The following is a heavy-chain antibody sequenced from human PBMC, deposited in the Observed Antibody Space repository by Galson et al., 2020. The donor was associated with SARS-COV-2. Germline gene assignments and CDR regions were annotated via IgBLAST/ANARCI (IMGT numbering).Heavy chain of an antibody. D-gene: IGHD3-10*01. Sequence: ASVKVSCKVSGYTLTELSMHWVRQAPGKGLEWMGGFDPEDGETIYAQKFQGRVTMTEDTSTDTAYMALSSLRSEDTAVYYCATAPPYGELPLYNWFDPWGQGTLVTVSS. J-gene: IGHJ5*02. CDR3: ATAPPYGELPLYNWFDP. V-gene: IGHV1-24*01. CDR2: FDPEDGET. CDR1: GYTLTELS.